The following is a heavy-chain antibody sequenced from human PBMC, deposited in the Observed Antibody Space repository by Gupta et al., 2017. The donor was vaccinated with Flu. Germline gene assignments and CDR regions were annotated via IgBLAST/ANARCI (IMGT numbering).Heavy chain of an antibody. D-gene: IGHD3-16*01. V-gene: IGHV3-7*01. J-gene: IGHJ4*02. CDR1: GFIFRHYH. CDR2: IEEREIEN. Sequence: VQPVESGGTLVQPGGAQRLSCAAYGFIFRHYHSSWIRQAPGKGLEWVGYIEEREIENFYLYSVKGRFTISIDTAKNEFYLQMNSLRAEDTAVYYCVRFSTGIYGFFFDYWCQGTVVNVSS. CDR3: VRFSTGIYGFFFDY.